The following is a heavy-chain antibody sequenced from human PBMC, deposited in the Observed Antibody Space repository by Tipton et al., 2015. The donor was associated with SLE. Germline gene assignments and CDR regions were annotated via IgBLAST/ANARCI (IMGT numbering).Heavy chain of an antibody. CDR2: IYTSGST. V-gene: IGHV4-61*09. J-gene: IGHJ5*02. CDR3: ASLGQYSGGWFDP. D-gene: IGHD1-26*01. Sequence: LRLSCTVSGGSISSGSYYWSWIRQPAGKGLEWIGYIYTSGSTNYNPSLKSRVTISVDTSKNQFSLKLSSVTAADTSVYYCASLGQYSGGWFDPWGQGTLVTVSS. CDR1: GGSISSGSYY.